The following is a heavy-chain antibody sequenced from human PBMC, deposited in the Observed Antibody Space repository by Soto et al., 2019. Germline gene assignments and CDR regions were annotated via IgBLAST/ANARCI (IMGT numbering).Heavy chain of an antibody. V-gene: IGHV3-7*01. CDR1: GFTFSRNW. CDR3: ARGKGWFDP. J-gene: IGHJ5*02. Sequence: EVQLVASGGALVQPGGSLRLSCVASGFTFSRNWMSWVRQAPGKGLEWVANIKEDGSEKNYVDSVKGRFTISRDDAKNSVFLQMNSPRAEDTAVYYCARGKGWFDPWGQGSLVTVSS. CDR2: IKEDGSEK.